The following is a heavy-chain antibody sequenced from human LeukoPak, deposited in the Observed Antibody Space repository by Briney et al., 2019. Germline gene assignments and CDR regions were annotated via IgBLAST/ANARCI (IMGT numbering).Heavy chain of an antibody. V-gene: IGHV3-66*01. Sequence: GGSLRLSCVVSGPTVSSNYMSWVRQAPGKGLEWVSVIYSGGTTNYADSVKGRFLVYRDNSKNTLYLQMNSLRAEDTAVYYCASKLTTGYWGQGTLVTVSS. CDR2: IYSGGTT. D-gene: IGHD4-17*01. J-gene: IGHJ4*02. CDR3: ASKLTTGY. CDR1: GPTVSSNY.